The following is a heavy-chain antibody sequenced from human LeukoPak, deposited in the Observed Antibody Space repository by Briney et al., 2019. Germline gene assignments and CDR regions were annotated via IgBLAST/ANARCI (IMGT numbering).Heavy chain of an antibody. J-gene: IGHJ4*02. CDR2: ISAYNGKA. V-gene: IGHV1-18*01. CDR1: GYTFTSYG. Sequence: GASVKVSCEASGYTFTSYGISWLRQAPGQGLEWMGWISAYNGKANYAQKVQGRVTMTADTSTSAAYMELRSLTSDDTAVYYCARVGSYCTSTSCFDYWGQGTLVTVSS. D-gene: IGHD2-2*01. CDR3: ARVGSYCTSTSCFDY.